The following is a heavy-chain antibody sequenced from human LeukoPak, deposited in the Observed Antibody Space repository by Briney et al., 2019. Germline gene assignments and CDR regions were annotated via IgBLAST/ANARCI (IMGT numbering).Heavy chain of an antibody. CDR1: GGTFSSYA. J-gene: IGHJ3*02. CDR3: ARSGSGYYFVLFAFDI. D-gene: IGHD3-22*01. Sequence: ASVKVSCKASGGTFSSYAISWVRQAPGQGLEWMGGIIPIFGTADYTQKFQGRVTITADKSTSTAYMELSSLRSEDTAVYYCARSGSGYYFVLFAFDIWGQGTMVTVSS. V-gene: IGHV1-69*06. CDR2: IIPIFGTA.